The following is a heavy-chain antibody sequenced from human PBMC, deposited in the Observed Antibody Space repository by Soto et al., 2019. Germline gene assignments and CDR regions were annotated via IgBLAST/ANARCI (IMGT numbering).Heavy chain of an antibody. CDR3: ARGGNYYGSGSYVHYYYYYMDV. CDR1: GYTFTSYG. V-gene: IGHV1-18*01. D-gene: IGHD3-10*01. Sequence: ASVKVSCKASGYTFTSYGISWVRQAPGQGLEWMGWISAYNGNTNYAQKLQGRVTMTTDTSTSTAYMELRSLRSDDTAVYYCARGGNYYGSGSYVHYYYYYMDVWGKGTTVTVSS. J-gene: IGHJ6*03. CDR2: ISAYNGNT.